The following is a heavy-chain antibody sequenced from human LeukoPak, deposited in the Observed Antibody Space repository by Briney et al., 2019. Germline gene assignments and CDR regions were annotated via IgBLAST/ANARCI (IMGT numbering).Heavy chain of an antibody. CDR3: ARAPYQTGRFDY. CDR2: IHSSGST. D-gene: IGHD7-27*01. J-gene: IGHJ4*02. CDR1: VDSISNYY. V-gene: IGHV4-4*07. Sequence: SETLSLTCTVSVDSISNYYWSWIRQSAGKGREWIGRIHSSGSTNYNPSLKSRLTMSVDTSKNQFSLKLTSVTAADTAVYFCARAPYQTGRFDYWGQGTLVTVSS.